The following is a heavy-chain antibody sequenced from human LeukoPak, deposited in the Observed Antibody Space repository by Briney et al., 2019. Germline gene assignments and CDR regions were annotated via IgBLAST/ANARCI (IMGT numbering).Heavy chain of an antibody. V-gene: IGHV3-30*02. CDR2: IRYDATYA. J-gene: IGHJ3*02. D-gene: IGHD3-10*01. CDR3: ARDPEGSGTHPAFDI. CDR1: GFTFSAYG. Sequence: GGSLRLSCAASGFTFSAYGMHWLRQAPGKGLEWVAFIRYDATYAFHADSVQGRFAISRDNSKNTLYLQMNSLRAEDTAVYYCARDPEGSGTHPAFDIWGQGTMVTVSS.